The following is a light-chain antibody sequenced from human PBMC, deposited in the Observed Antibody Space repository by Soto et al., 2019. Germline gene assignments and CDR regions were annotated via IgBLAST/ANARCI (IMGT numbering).Light chain of an antibody. Sequence: DVQMTQSPSSLSASVGDRVTITCRASETISTYLNWYRQKPGKAPELLLYAASSLQSGVPSRFSGSGSVTDFTLTISSLQPADFATYYCQQCFSSRWTFGQGTKVDIK. V-gene: IGKV1-39*01. CDR1: ETISTY. J-gene: IGKJ1*01. CDR2: AAS. CDR3: QQCFSSRWT.